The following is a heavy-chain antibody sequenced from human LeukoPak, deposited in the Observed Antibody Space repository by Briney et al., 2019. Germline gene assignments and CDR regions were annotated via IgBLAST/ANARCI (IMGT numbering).Heavy chain of an antibody. J-gene: IGHJ4*02. Sequence: PGGSLRLSCAASGFTFSSYSMNWVRQAPGKGLEWVAAISTTSGNIYYADSVKGRFTISRDNAKNSLYLQMNSLRVEDTALYYCARRAPSHDFDDWGQGTLVTVSS. CDR3: ARRAPSHDFDD. CDR2: ISTTSGNI. CDR1: GFTFSSYS. V-gene: IGHV3-21*01.